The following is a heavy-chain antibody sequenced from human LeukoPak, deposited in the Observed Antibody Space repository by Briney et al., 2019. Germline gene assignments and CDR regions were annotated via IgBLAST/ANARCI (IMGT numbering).Heavy chain of an antibody. CDR3: VSFYETY. D-gene: IGHD2/OR15-2a*01. CDR1: GNYW. Sequence: GGSLRLSCAASGNYWMHWVRQAPGKGLVWVSHINSDGSWTSYADSVKGRFTISKDNAKNTVYLQMNSLRAEDTAVYYCVSFYETYWGRGTLVSVSS. J-gene: IGHJ4*02. V-gene: IGHV3-74*01. CDR2: INSDGSWT.